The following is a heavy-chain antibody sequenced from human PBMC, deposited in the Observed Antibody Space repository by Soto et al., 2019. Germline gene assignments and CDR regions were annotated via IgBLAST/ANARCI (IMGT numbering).Heavy chain of an antibody. J-gene: IGHJ3*02. CDR2: ISYDGSNK. Sequence: QVPLVESGGGVVQPGRSLRLSCAASGFTFSSYGMHWVRQAPGKGLEWVAVISYDGSNKYYADSVKGRFTISRDNSKNTLYLQMNSLRAEDTAVYYCAKQANLWWLGAFDIWGQGTMVTVSS. D-gene: IGHD6-19*01. CDR1: GFTFSSYG. CDR3: AKQANLWWLGAFDI. V-gene: IGHV3-30*18.